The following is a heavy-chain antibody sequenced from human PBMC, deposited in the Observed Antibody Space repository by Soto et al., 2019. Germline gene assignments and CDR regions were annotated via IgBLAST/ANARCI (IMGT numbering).Heavy chain of an antibody. CDR3: ASRERVDAFDI. CDR2: IIPILGSP. Sequence: QVLLVQSGAEVKKPGSSVKVSCKVSGGSFRRYAISWGRQAPGQGLEWMGGIIPILGSPNYAQKFQDRVTISADESTSTTYMELSSLRSEDAAVYYCASRERVDAFDIWGQGTMVTVSS. V-gene: IGHV1-69*01. J-gene: IGHJ3*02. CDR1: GGSFRRYA. D-gene: IGHD1-26*01.